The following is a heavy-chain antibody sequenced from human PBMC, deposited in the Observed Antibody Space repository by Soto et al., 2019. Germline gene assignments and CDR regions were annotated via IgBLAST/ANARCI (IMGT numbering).Heavy chain of an antibody. CDR2: IFYSGST. Sequence: SETLSLTCTVSGGSISSYYWSWIWQPPGKGQEWIGYIFYSGSTIYNPSLKSRVTISVDTSNNQFSLKLSSVTAADTAVYYCARQASGYSYGWFDPWGQGTLVTVSS. J-gene: IGHJ5*02. V-gene: IGHV4-59*08. CDR1: GGSISSYY. CDR3: ARQASGYSYGWFDP. D-gene: IGHD3-22*01.